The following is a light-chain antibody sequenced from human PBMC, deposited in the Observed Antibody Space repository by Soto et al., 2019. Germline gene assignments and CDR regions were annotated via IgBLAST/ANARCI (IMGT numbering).Light chain of an antibody. CDR1: QSVSSSY. CDR2: GAS. Sequence: EIVLTQSPGTLSLSPGERATLSCRASQSVSSSYLAWYQQKPGQAPRLLIYGASSRATGIPDRFSGSGSGTDSTLTISRLEPEDFAVYYCQQYGSSPPCTFGQGTKVDIK. V-gene: IGKV3-20*01. CDR3: QQYGSSPPCT. J-gene: IGKJ1*01.